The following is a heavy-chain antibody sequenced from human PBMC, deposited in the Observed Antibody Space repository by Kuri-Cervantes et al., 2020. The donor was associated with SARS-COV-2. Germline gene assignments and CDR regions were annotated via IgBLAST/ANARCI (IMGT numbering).Heavy chain of an antibody. CDR1: GYTFTGYY. V-gene: IGHV1-18*04. J-gene: IGHJ1*01. CDR3: AREGLHRLGVFGVVDAGYFQH. D-gene: IGHD3-3*01. Sequence: ASVKVSCKASGYTFTGYYMHWVRQAPGQGLEWMGWINPKNGDTNYAQKLQGRVTMTTDTSTSTAYMELRSLRSDDTAVYYCAREGLHRLGVFGVVDAGYFQHWGQGTLVTVSS. CDR2: INPKNGDT.